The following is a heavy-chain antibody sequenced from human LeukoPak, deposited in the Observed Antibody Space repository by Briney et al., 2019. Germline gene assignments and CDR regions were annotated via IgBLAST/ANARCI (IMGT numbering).Heavy chain of an antibody. CDR3: ARDSPYYYGSGSYSYFDY. V-gene: IGHV4-59*01. CDR2: IYYSGST. Sequence: PSETLSLTCTVSGGSISSYNWSWIRQPPGKGLEWIGYIYYSGSTNYNPSLKSRVTISVDTSKNQFSLKLSSVTAADTAVYYCARDSPYYYGSGSYSYFDYWGQGTLVTVSS. D-gene: IGHD3-10*01. CDR1: GGSISSYN. J-gene: IGHJ4*02.